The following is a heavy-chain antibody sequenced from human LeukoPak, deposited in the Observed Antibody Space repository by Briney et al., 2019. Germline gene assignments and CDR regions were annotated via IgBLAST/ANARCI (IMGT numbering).Heavy chain of an antibody. CDR3: CGYDPNSSPTD. D-gene: IGHD5-12*01. Sequence: PGRSLRLSCAAFGFSFSTYAMNWVRQAPGKGLEWVAVISHNGKIKYYADSVKGRFTISRDNSKNTLYLQMSSLREEDTAVYYCCGYDPNSSPTDWGQGTLVTVSS. CDR2: ISHNGKIK. J-gene: IGHJ4*02. V-gene: IGHV3-30*04. CDR1: GFSFSTYA.